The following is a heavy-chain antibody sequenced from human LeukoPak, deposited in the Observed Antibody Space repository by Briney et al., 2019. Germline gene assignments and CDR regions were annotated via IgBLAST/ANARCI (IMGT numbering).Heavy chain of an antibody. CDR3: ASLDYFDSSDYGDY. V-gene: IGHV3-23*01. CDR1: GFTFSSYA. J-gene: IGHJ4*02. Sequence: PGGSLRLSCAASGFTFSSYAMSWVRQAPGKGLEWVSAISGSGGSTYYTDSVTGRFTISRDNSKNTLYLQMSSLRAEDTALYYCASLDYFDSSDYGDYWGQGTLVTVSS. CDR2: ISGSGGST. D-gene: IGHD3-22*01.